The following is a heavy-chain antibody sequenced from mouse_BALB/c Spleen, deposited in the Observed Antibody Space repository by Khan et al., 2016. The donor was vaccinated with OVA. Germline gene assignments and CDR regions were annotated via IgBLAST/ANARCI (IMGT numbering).Heavy chain of an antibody. J-gene: IGHJ4*01. CDR1: GFSLTDYG. Sequence: VQLQESGPGLVAPSQSLSITCTVSGFSLTDYGVSWIRQPPGKGLEWLGVIWGGGSTYYNSALKSRLSISKDNSKSQVFLKMNSLQTDDTAMYYCAKQIWSPYYGMDDWGQGTSVTVSS. CDR3: AKQIWSPYYGMDD. D-gene: IGHD1-1*02. V-gene: IGHV2-6-5*01. CDR2: IWGGGST.